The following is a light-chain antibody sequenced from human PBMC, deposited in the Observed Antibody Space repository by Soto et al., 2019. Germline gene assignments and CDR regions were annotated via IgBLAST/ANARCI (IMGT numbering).Light chain of an antibody. J-gene: IGKJ1*01. CDR2: KAS. CDR1: QSISSW. CDR3: QQYSIYSRT. V-gene: IGKV1-5*03. Sequence: DIQMTQSPSTLSASVGDRVTITCRASQSISSWLVWYQQKPGKAPNLLIYKASTLRSGVPSRFSGSGSGTEFTLTISSLQPDDFATYYCQQYSIYSRTFGQGTKVEVK.